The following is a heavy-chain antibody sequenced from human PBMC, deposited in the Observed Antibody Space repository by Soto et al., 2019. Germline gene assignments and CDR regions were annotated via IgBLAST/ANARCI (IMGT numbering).Heavy chain of an antibody. CDR1: GFTFSNAW. D-gene: IGHD3-3*01. V-gene: IGHV3-15*01. CDR3: TTNYDFWRGYYPVGMDV. Sequence: KPGGSLRLSCAASGFTFSNAWMSWVRQAPGKGLEWVGRIKSKTDGGTTDYAAPVKGRFTISRDDPKTTLDLKMNSLKTEETAVYYCTTNYDFWRGYYPVGMDVWGQGTTVTVSS. CDR2: IKSKTDGGTT. J-gene: IGHJ6*02.